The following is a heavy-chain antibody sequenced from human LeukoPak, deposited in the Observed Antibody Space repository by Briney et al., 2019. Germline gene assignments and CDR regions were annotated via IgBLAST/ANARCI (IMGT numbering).Heavy chain of an antibody. CDR3: ARYCSSTSCAPAYYYYGMDV. V-gene: IGHV3-9*01. Sequence: GGSLRLSCAASGFTFDDYAMHWVRQAPGKGLEWVSGISWNSGSIGYADSAKGRFTISRDNAKNSLYLQMNSLRAEDTALYYCARYCSSTSCAPAYYYYGMDVWGQGTTVTVSS. CDR1: GFTFDDYA. J-gene: IGHJ6*02. CDR2: ISWNSGSI. D-gene: IGHD2-2*01.